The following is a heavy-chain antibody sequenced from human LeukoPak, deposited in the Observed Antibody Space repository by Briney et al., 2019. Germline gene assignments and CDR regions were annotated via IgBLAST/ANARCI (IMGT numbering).Heavy chain of an antibody. CDR1: GFTFSSYW. CDR2: INSDGSST. Sequence: GGSLRLSCAASGFTFSSYWMHWVRQAPGKGLVWVSRINSDGSSTSYADSVKGRFTIPRDNAKNTLYLQMNSLRAEDTAVFYCAGVYTASGWYRGHFDYWGQGTLVTVSS. J-gene: IGHJ4*02. D-gene: IGHD6-19*01. V-gene: IGHV3-74*01. CDR3: AGVYTASGWYRGHFDY.